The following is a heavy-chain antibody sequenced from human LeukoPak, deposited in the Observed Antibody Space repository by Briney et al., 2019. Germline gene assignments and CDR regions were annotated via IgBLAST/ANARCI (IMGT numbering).Heavy chain of an antibody. J-gene: IGHJ4*02. V-gene: IGHV4-59*08. CDR1: GGSISSYY. CDR3: ARVSGYSSGWYGFYFDY. CDR2: IYYSGST. Sequence: KPSETPSLTCTVSGGSISSYYWSWIRQPPGKGLEWIGYIYYSGSTNYNPSLKSRVTISVDTSKNQFSLKLSSVTAADTAVYYCARVSGYSSGWYGFYFDYWGQGTLVTVSS. D-gene: IGHD6-19*01.